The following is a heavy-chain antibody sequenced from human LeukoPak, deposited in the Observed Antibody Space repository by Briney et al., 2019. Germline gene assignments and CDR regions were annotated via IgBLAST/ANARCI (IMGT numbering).Heavy chain of an antibody. CDR2: INHSGST. Sequence: PSETLSLTCAVYGGSFSGYYWSWIRQPPGKGLEWIGEINHSGSTNYNPSLKSRVTISVGTSKNQFSLKLSSVTAADTAVYYCARGGEDGYNYWFYYYYMDVWGKGTTVTVSS. J-gene: IGHJ6*03. CDR1: GGSFSGYY. V-gene: IGHV4-34*01. D-gene: IGHD5-24*01. CDR3: ARGGEDGYNYWFYYYYMDV.